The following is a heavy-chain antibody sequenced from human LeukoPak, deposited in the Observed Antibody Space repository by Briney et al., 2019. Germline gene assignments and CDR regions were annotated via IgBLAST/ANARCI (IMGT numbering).Heavy chain of an antibody. CDR2: INPNSGGT. CDR1: GYTFTGYY. J-gene: IGHJ3*02. Sequence: ASVKVSCKASGYTFTGYYMHWVRQAPGQGLEWMGWINPNSGGTNYAQKLQGRVTMTTDTSTSTAYMELRSLRSDDTAVYYCARLIITDYDSRVDPFDIWGQGTMVTVSS. CDR3: ARLIITDYDSRVDPFDI. V-gene: IGHV1-2*02. D-gene: IGHD3-22*01.